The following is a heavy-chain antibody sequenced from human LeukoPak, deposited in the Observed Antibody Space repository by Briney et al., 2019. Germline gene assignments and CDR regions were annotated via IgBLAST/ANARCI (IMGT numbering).Heavy chain of an antibody. V-gene: IGHV1-24*01. J-gene: IGHJ5*02. D-gene: IGHD3-3*01. CDR3: ATTSPITIFGVVIPNWFDP. CDR2: FDPEDGET. Sequence: ASVKVSCKVSGYTLIELSIHWVRQAPGKGLKWMGGFDPEDGETIYAQKFQGRVTMTEDTSTDTAYMELSSLRSEDTAVYYCATTSPITIFGVVIPNWFDPWGQGTLVTVSS. CDR1: GYTLIELS.